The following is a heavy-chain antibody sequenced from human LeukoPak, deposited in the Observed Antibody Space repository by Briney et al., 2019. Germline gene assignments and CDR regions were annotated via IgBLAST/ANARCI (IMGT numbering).Heavy chain of an antibody. CDR3: ARDRSYVWGSYRYTVDYFDY. Sequence: PSETLSLTCAVYGGSFSGYYWSWIRQPPGKGLEWIGEINHSGSTNYNPSLKSRVTISVDTSKNQFSLKLSSVTAADTAMYYCARDRSYVWGSYRYTVDYFDYWGQGTLVTVSS. V-gene: IGHV4-34*01. J-gene: IGHJ4*02. CDR1: GGSFSGYY. CDR2: INHSGST. D-gene: IGHD3-16*02.